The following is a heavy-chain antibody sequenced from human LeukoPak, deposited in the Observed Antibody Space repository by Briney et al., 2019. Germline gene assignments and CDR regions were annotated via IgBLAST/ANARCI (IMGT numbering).Heavy chain of an antibody. J-gene: IGHJ5*02. CDR3: ARWPPVLLWFGELSRGLSGFDP. V-gene: IGHV4-39*07. CDR2: INHSGST. D-gene: IGHD3-10*01. Sequence: PSETLSLTCTVSGDSISNSYYYWSWIRQPPGKGLEWIGEINHSGSTNYNPSLKSRVTISVDTSKNQFSLKLSSVTAADTAVYYCARWPPVLLWFGELSRGLSGFDPWGQGTLVAVSS. CDR1: GDSISNSYYY.